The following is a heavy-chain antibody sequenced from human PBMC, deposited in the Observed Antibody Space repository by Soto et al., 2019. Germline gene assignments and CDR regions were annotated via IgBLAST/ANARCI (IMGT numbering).Heavy chain of an antibody. J-gene: IGHJ4*02. CDR3: ATAPINDYDFWSGMGYFDY. D-gene: IGHD3-3*01. CDR2: FDPEDGET. Sequence: ASVKVSCKVSGYTLTELSMHWVRQAPGKGLEWMGGFDPEDGETIYAQKFQGRVTMTEDTSTDTAYMELSSLRSEDTAVYYCATAPINDYDFWSGMGYFDYWGQGTLVTVSS. CDR1: GYTLTELS. V-gene: IGHV1-24*01.